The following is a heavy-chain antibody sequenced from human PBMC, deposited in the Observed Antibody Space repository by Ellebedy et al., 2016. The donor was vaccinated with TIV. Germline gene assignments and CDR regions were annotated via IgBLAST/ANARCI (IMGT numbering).Heavy chain of an antibody. J-gene: IGHJ4*02. V-gene: IGHV3-30*04. CDR3: ARGNSVAVSPYYSDN. Sequence: PGGSLRLSCVASGFTFGDYSIHWVPQAPGKGLEWVALVSYDNINQYYADSVKGRFTVSRDNSKNTATLEMNGLRPEDTGFYFCARGNSVAVSPYYSDNWGQGTRVTVSS. D-gene: IGHD3-10*01. CDR1: GFTFGDYS. CDR2: VSYDNINQ.